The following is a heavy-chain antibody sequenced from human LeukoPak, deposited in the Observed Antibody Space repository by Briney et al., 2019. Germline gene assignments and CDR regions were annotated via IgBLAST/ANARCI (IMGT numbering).Heavy chain of an antibody. Sequence: PSETLSLTCTVSGGSISSYYWSWIRQPPGKGLEWIGYIYYSGSTNYNPSLKSRVTISVDTSNNQFSLKLRPGAAGDTGVYYWGRGRGGSYLDYWGQGTLVTVSS. V-gene: IGHV4-59*12. CDR3: GRGRGGSYLDY. CDR2: IYYSGST. J-gene: IGHJ4*02. D-gene: IGHD1-26*01. CDR1: GGSISSYY.